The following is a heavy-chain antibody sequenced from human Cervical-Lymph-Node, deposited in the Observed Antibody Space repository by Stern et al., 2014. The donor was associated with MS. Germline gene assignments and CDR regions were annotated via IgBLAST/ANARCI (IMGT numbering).Heavy chain of an antibody. V-gene: IGHV3-30*03. CDR3: ATSQRFRRWGRY. Sequence: VQLVESGGGVVQPGGSLRLFCAASGFTFSSYDMHWVRQAPGKGLEWVAVISYDGSNKYYADSVKGRFTTSRDNSKNSLYLQMNILRPEDTAVYYCATSQRFRRWGRYWGQGNLVTVSS. D-gene: IGHD5/OR15-5a*01. CDR2: ISYDGSNK. CDR1: GFTFSSYD. J-gene: IGHJ4*02.